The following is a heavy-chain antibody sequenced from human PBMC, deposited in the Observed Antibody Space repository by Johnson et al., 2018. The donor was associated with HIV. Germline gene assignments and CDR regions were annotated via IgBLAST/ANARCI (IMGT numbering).Heavy chain of an antibody. CDR2: ISSNGGST. CDR1: GFTFSSYA. V-gene: IGHV3-64*01. Sequence: VQLVESGGGVVQPGRSLRLSCAASGFTFSSYAMHWVRQAPGKGLEYVSAISSNGGSTYYATSVKGRFTISRDNSKNTLYLQMGSLRAEDMAVYYCARGGITFGGVIAPGAFDIWGQGTMVTVSS. J-gene: IGHJ3*02. CDR3: ARGGITFGGVIAPGAFDI. D-gene: IGHD3-16*02.